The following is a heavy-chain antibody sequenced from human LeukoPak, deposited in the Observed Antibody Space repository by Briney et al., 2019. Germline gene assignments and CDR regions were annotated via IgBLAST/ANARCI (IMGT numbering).Heavy chain of an antibody. J-gene: IGHJ4*02. CDR3: ARRVVTAIATLFDY. D-gene: IGHD2-21*02. CDR2: IFYSGST. Sequence: SETLSLTCTVSGGSISGYYWSWIRQPPGKELEWIGYIFYSGSTNYSPFLKSRVTISVATSKNQFSLKLSSVTAADTAVYYCARRVVTAIATLFDYWGQGILVTVSS. V-gene: IGHV4-59*08. CDR1: GGSISGYY.